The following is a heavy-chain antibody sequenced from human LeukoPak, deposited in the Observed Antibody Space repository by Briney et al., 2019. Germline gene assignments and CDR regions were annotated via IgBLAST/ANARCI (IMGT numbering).Heavy chain of an antibody. Sequence: SQTLSLTCAISGDSVPSNRAAWNWIRQSPSRGLEWLGRTYYRSKWFNEYAVSVKSRITVNPETSKNHFSLQLHSVTAEATAVYYCARASGTYAWFYFDYWGQGALVTVSS. CDR3: ARASGTYAWFYFDY. V-gene: IGHV6-1*01. D-gene: IGHD1-26*01. CDR1: GDSVPSNRAA. CDR2: TYYRSKWFN. J-gene: IGHJ4*02.